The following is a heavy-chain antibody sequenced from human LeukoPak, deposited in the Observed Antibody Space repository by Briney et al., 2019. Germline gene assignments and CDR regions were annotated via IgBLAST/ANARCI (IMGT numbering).Heavy chain of an antibody. CDR1: GFTFSSYS. V-gene: IGHV3-48*04. CDR3: ARGEGGYSYGLYFDY. CDR2: ISSSGSTI. J-gene: IGHJ4*02. Sequence: GGSLRLSCAASGFTFSSYSMNWVRQAPGKGLEWVSYISSSGSTIYYADSVKGRFTISRDNAKNSLYLQMNSLRAEDTAVYYCARGEGGYSYGLYFDYWGQGTLVTVSS. D-gene: IGHD5-18*01.